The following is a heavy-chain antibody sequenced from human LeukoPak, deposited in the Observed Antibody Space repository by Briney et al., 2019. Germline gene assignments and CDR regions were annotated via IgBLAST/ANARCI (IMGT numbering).Heavy chain of an antibody. V-gene: IGHV1-18*01. CDR2: ISTFTGNT. D-gene: IGHD7-27*01. CDR3: ARGVWGDAFDI. CDR1: GYTFYSHV. J-gene: IGHJ3*02. Sequence: GASVKVSCKASGYTFYSHVVTWVRQAPGQGLEGMGWISTFTGNTNYAQKFQDRVTMTTDTSTSPPYMELRSLRSDDTAMYYCARGVWGDAFDIWGQGTTVTVSS.